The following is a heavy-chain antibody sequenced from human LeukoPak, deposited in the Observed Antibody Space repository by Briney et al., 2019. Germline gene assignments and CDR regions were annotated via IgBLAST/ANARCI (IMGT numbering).Heavy chain of an antibody. V-gene: IGHV3-7*05. J-gene: IGHJ2*01. CDR1: GFTFSTYW. CDR3: TRDYCGGDCHPYWYFGL. CDR2: IKQDGSEK. Sequence: PGGSLRLSCAASGFTFSTYWMSWVRQAPGKGLEWVANIKQDGSEKYYVDSVKGRFTISRDNARNSLYLQMNSLRAEDTAVYYCTRDYCGGDCHPYWYFGLWGRGTLVTVSS. D-gene: IGHD2-21*02.